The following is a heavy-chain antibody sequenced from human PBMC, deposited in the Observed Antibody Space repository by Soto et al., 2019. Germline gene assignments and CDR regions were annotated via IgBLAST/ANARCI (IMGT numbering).Heavy chain of an antibody. CDR3: ARLYGGATPYF. D-gene: IGHD1-26*01. Sequence: QLQLQESGPGLVKPSETLSLTCTVSGGSISSSSYYWGWIRQPPGKGLEWIGSIYYSGNTYYNPSLKSRVTISVDTSKNQFSLKLNSVTAADTAVYSCARLYGGATPYFWGQGTLVTVSS. J-gene: IGHJ4*02. CDR1: GGSISSSSYY. V-gene: IGHV4-39*01. CDR2: IYYSGNT.